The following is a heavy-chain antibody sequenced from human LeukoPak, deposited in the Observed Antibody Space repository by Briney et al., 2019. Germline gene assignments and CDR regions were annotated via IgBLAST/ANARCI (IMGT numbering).Heavy chain of an antibody. CDR3: ARVLSSYYYDSSGPANDY. CDR1: GFTFSSYW. Sequence: GGSLRLSCAASGFTFSSYWMHWVRQAPGKGLVWVSRINSDGSSTSYADSVKGRFTISRDNAKNTLYLQMNSLRAEDTAVYYCARVLSSYYYDSSGPANDYWGQGTLVTVSS. V-gene: IGHV3-74*01. CDR2: INSDGSST. D-gene: IGHD3-22*01. J-gene: IGHJ4*02.